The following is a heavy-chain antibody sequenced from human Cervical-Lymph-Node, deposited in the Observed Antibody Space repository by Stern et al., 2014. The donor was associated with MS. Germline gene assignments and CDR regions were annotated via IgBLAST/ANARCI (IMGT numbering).Heavy chain of an antibody. D-gene: IGHD3-10*01. Sequence: VQLQESGPGLVKPSGTLSLTCAVSGGSISSSNWWSWVRQPPGKGLEWIGGIYHSGSTNSKPSLKSRVTISVDKSKTQFSLKLSSVTAADTAVYYCARDYYGSGGAFVDYWGQGTLVTVSS. J-gene: IGHJ4*02. CDR2: IYHSGST. CDR1: GGSISSSNW. CDR3: ARDYYGSGGAFVDY. V-gene: IGHV4-4*02.